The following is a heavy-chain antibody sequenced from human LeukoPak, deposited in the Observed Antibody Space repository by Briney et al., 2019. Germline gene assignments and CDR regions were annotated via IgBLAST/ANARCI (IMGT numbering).Heavy chain of an antibody. Sequence: PGGSLRLSCAASGLTFSSHWMHWVRQAPGKGLVWVSRITNDGSSTTYADSVKGRFIISRDNSKNTAYLQMNSLRVEDTALYYCARSVPDYTRFDFWGQGALVTVSS. J-gene: IGHJ4*02. CDR1: GLTFSSHW. D-gene: IGHD4-11*01. CDR3: ARSVPDYTRFDF. V-gene: IGHV3-74*01. CDR2: ITNDGSST.